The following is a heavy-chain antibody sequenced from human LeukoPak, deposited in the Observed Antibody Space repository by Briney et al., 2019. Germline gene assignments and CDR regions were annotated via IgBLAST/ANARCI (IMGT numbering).Heavy chain of an antibody. Sequence: SETLSLTCTVSGGSISSYYWSWIRQPAGKGLEWIGSIYTSGSTNYNPSLKSRVTMSVDTSKNQFSLKLSSVTAADTAVYYCAREKLKWELLKSHDAFDIWGQGTMVTVSS. D-gene: IGHD1-26*01. CDR1: GGSISSYY. J-gene: IGHJ3*02. V-gene: IGHV4-4*07. CDR2: IYTSGST. CDR3: AREKLKWELLKSHDAFDI.